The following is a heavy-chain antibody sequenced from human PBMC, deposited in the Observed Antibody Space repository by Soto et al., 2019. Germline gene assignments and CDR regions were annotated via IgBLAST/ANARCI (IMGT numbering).Heavy chain of an antibody. V-gene: IGHV3-23*01. Sequence: PGGSLRLSCTASGFTFSNYAMSWVRQAPGKGLEWVSAITRTDSTHYADSVKDRFTISRDNSKNTLFLQMGSLRPEDTAIYYCVKQAHGLDGVAFDYWGQGTQVTVSS. CDR3: VKQAHGLDGVAFDY. CDR2: ITRTDST. J-gene: IGHJ4*02. D-gene: IGHD2-15*01. CDR1: GFTFSNYA.